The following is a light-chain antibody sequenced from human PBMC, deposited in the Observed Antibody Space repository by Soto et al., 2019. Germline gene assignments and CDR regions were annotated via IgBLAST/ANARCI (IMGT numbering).Light chain of an antibody. CDR1: QSISSW. J-gene: IGKJ1*01. Sequence: DIQMTQSPSTLSASVGDRVTITCRASQSISSWLAWYQQKPGKAPKLLIYKASSLEGGVPSRFSGSGSGTEFTLTISSLQTDDFATYYCQQYNNYPWTFGQGTKVDIK. V-gene: IGKV1-5*03. CDR3: QQYNNYPWT. CDR2: KAS.